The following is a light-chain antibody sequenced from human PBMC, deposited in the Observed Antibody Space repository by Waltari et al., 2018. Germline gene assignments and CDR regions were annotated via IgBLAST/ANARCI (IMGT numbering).Light chain of an antibody. Sequence: QSALTQPASVSGSPGQSITISCTGTSSDVAIYNYVSWYQQHPGKAPKLMIYEVSNRPSGVSNRFSGSKSGNTASLTISGLQAEDEADYYCSSSTSSSTLVFGGGTKLTVL. V-gene: IGLV2-14*01. J-gene: IGLJ2*01. CDR2: EVS. CDR3: SSSTSSSTLV. CDR1: SSDVAIYNY.